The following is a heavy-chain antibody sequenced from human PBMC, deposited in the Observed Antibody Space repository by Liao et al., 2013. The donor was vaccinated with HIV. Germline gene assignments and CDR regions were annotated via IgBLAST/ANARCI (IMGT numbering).Heavy chain of an antibody. Sequence: QVQLQQWGPGLVKPSETLSLTCSVSGDSMGTDHWSWIRQPAGKGLEWIGRIDSSGKADYFSSLRGRVTLSIDTYKNQFSLRLTSVTAADTAVYYCARDSLDIFARVFYFDVWGPGALVTVSS. V-gene: IGHV4-4*07. CDR1: GDSMGTDH. CDR2: IDSSGKA. D-gene: IGHD3/OR15-3a*01. CDR3: ARDSLDIFARVFYFDV. J-gene: IGHJ4*02.